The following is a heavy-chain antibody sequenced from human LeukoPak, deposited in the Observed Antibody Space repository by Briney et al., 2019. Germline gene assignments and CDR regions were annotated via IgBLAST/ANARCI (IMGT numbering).Heavy chain of an antibody. CDR1: GLTFSTYA. CDR3: AKEDYRGGWAFDAFDV. Sequence: GASLRLSCAASGLTFSTYAMNWVRQAPGKGLEWVSCITGSGGVTFYADSVKGRFTISRDNSKNTLYLQMNNLRAEDTALYYCAKEDYRGGWAFDAFDVWGQGTMVTVSS. CDR2: ITGSGGVT. D-gene: IGHD6-19*01. V-gene: IGHV3-23*01. J-gene: IGHJ3*01.